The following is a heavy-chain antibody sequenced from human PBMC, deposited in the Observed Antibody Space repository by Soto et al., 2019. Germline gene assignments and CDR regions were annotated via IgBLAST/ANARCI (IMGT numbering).Heavy chain of an antibody. V-gene: IGHV1-69*13. Sequence: ASVKVSCKASGGTFSSYTVSWVRQAPGQGLEWVGGIFPISGTTNYAQKFQGRVTIAADESTTTAYMELSSLKSEDTAMYYCATCEGTGYYLYYFDYWGQGTLVTVSS. CDR2: IFPISGTT. CDR1: GGTFSSYT. CDR3: ATCEGTGYYLYYFDY. D-gene: IGHD3-9*01. J-gene: IGHJ4*02.